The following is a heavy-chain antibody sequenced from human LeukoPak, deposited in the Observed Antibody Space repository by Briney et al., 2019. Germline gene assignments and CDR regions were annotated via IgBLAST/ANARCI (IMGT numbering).Heavy chain of an antibody. D-gene: IGHD6-13*01. Sequence: SETLSLTCTVSGSSMSSYYWSWIRQSPGKGLEWIGRIYNDGSTNYSPSLKSRVTMSVDTSKKQFSLKLNSVTAADTAVYYCTTYRQQLAFDAWGQGTLVTVSS. CDR1: GSSMSSYY. CDR2: IYNDGST. V-gene: IGHV4-4*07. J-gene: IGHJ4*02. CDR3: TTYRQQLAFDA.